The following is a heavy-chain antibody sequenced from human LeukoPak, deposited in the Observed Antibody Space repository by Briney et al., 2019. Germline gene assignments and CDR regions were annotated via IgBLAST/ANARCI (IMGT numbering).Heavy chain of an antibody. CDR3: AKTRPLDSSSWSHGDY. J-gene: IGHJ4*02. V-gene: IGHV3-7*03. D-gene: IGHD6-13*01. Sequence: GGSLRLSCVASGYTFSPYWMSWVRQTPGKGLEWVASISNGGGATFYGDSVRGRFTVSRDDAKNSLFLQMNGLRSDDTAVYYCAKTRPLDSSSWSHGDYWGQGTLVTVSS. CDR2: ISNGGGAT. CDR1: GYTFSPYW.